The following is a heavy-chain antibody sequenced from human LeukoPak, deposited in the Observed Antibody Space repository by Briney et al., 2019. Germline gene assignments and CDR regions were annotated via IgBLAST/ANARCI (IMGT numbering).Heavy chain of an antibody. CDR1: GGTFSSYA. V-gene: IGHV7-4-1*02. CDR2: INTNTGNP. Sequence: ASVTVSCKASGGTFSSYAISWVRQAPGQGLEWMGWINTNTGNPTYAQGFTGRFVFSLDTSVSTAYLQISSLKAEDTAVYYCARDGSSSWPDYWGQGTLVTVSS. D-gene: IGHD6-13*01. CDR3: ARDGSSSWPDY. J-gene: IGHJ4*02.